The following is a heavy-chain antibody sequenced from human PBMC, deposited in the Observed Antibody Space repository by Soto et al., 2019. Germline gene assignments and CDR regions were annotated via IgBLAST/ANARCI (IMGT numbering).Heavy chain of an antibody. Sequence: SVKVSCKASGGTFSSYAISWVRQAPGQGLEWMGGIIPIFGTANYAQKFQGRVTITADKSTSTAYMELSSLRSEDTAVYYCARKRPNCGGDCYSHWGQGTLVTV. J-gene: IGHJ4*02. D-gene: IGHD2-21*02. CDR3: ARKRPNCGGDCYSH. CDR2: IIPIFGTA. CDR1: GGTFSSYA. V-gene: IGHV1-69*06.